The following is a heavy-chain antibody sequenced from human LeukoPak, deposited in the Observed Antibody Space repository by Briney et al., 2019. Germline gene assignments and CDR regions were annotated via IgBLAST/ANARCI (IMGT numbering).Heavy chain of an antibody. Sequence: GRSLRLSCAASGFTFSNYAMSWVRQAPGKGLVWVSSIGSGGTTHYADSVKGRFTISRDNSKNTLFLQMNSLRAEDTAVYYCAKYFYDSSTYSFDYWGQGTLVTVSS. CDR3: AKYFYDSSTYSFDY. D-gene: IGHD3-22*01. CDR2: IGSGGTT. V-gene: IGHV3-23*01. CDR1: GFTFSNYA. J-gene: IGHJ4*02.